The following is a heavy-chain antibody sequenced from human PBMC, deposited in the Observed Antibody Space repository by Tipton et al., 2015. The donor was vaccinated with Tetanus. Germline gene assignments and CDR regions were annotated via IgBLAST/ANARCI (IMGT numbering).Heavy chain of an antibody. Sequence: TLSLTCIVSGGSISSSSYYWGWVRQPPGKGLEWIGSVSYSGTTNYTPSLKSRITISRDTSKNQFSLMLRSVTAADTAMYYCARHSSSWDDYYYYGLDVWGQGTTVTVSS. CDR3: ARHSSSWDDYYYYGLDV. V-gene: IGHV4-39*01. J-gene: IGHJ6*02. D-gene: IGHD6-13*01. CDR2: VSYSGTT. CDR1: GGSISSSSYY.